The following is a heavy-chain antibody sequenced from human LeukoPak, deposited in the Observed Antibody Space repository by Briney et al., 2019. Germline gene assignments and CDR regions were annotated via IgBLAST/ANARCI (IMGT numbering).Heavy chain of an antibody. CDR1: GFNFITAA. D-gene: IGHD5-24*01. CDR2: IGSSGGST. CDR3: VKDIQLST. J-gene: IGHJ3*01. Sequence: GGSLRLSCAASGFNFITAAMTWVRQAPGEGLEGVSLIGSSGGSTYYADSVKGRFTISRDNFNHTLSLQMNSLRVEDTAIYYCVKDIQLSTWGLGTMVTVSS. V-gene: IGHV3-23*01.